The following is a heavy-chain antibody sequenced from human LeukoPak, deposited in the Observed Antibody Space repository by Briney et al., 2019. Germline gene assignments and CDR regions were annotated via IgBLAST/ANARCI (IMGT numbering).Heavy chain of an antibody. J-gene: IGHJ6*03. D-gene: IGHD3-10*01. CDR1: GGSINDYY. CDR2: INLRGST. V-gene: IGHV4-34*01. CDR3: ARTTTVRGTYYMDV. Sequence: PSETPSLTCAVYGGSINDYYWNWIRQPPGKGLEWSGEINLRGSTTYNPSLKSRVTISLDESKNQFSLKLSSVTAADTAVYYCARTTTVRGTYYMDVWGKGTTVTISS.